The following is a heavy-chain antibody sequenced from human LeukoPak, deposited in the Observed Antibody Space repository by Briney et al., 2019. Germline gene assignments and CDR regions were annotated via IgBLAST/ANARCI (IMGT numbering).Heavy chain of an antibody. CDR2: IYYSGST. CDR1: GGSISSYY. D-gene: IGHD4-17*01. V-gene: IGHV4-59*08. J-gene: IGHJ6*02. Sequence: SETLSLTCTVSGGSISSYYWSWIRQPPGKGLEWIGYIYYSGSTNYNPSLKSRVTISVDTSKNQVSLRLTSVTAADTAVYYCATRGPTVATYYGTDVWGQGTTV. CDR3: ATRGPTVATYYGTDV.